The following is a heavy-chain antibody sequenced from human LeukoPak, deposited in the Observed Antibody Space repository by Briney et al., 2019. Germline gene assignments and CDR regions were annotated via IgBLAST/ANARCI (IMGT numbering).Heavy chain of an antibody. CDR1: GFTFSDHY. Sequence: GGSLRLSCATSGFTFSDHYMTWIRQAPGKGLETVSYTYNGGDTIYYADSVRGRFTISRDNAESSLYLQMNSLRAEDTAVYYCARNTGWGIYNWFDPWGQGTLVTVSS. CDR2: TYNGGDTI. CDR3: ARNTGWGIYNWFDP. J-gene: IGHJ5*02. D-gene: IGHD3-16*01. V-gene: IGHV3-11*04.